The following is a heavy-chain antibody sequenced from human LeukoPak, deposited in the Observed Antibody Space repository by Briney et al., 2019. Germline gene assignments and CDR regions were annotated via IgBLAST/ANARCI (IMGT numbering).Heavy chain of an antibody. Sequence: PGGSLTLSCAASGFTFSSYGMHWVRQAPGKGLEWVAVIWYGGSNKYYADSVKGRFTISRDNAKNSLYLQMNSLRAEDMALYYCAKGGYCSSTSCYGDYFDYWGQGTLVTVSS. D-gene: IGHD2-2*01. V-gene: IGHV3-33*03. CDR3: AKGGYCSSTSCYGDYFDY. CDR1: GFTFSSYG. CDR2: IWYGGSNK. J-gene: IGHJ4*02.